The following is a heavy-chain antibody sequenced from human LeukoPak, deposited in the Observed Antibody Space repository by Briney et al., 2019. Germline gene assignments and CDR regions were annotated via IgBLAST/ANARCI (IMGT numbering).Heavy chain of an antibody. CDR2: MYSGGST. CDR1: GFTVSSNY. D-gene: IGHD3-3*01. J-gene: IGHJ4*02. CDR3: ARDLEYYDFWSGYYRAGDFDY. V-gene: IGHV3-53*01. Sequence: GGSLRLSCVASGFTVSSNYMSWVRQAPGKGLEWVSVMYSGGSTSYADSVKGRFTISRDNAKNTLYLQMNSLRAEDTAVYYCARDLEYYDFWSGYYRAGDFDYWGQGTLVTVS.